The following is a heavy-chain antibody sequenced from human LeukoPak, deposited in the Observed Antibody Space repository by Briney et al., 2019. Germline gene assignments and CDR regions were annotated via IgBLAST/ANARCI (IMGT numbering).Heavy chain of an antibody. D-gene: IGHD1-26*01. Sequence: GGSLRLSCAASGFTFSSYAMRWVRQAPGKGLEWVSAISGSGGSTYYADSVKGRFTISRDDSKNTLYLQMNSLRAEDTAVYYCAKDRGSGSYSDDYWGQGTLVTVSS. J-gene: IGHJ4*02. V-gene: IGHV3-23*01. CDR3: AKDRGSGSYSDDY. CDR1: GFTFSSYA. CDR2: ISGSGGST.